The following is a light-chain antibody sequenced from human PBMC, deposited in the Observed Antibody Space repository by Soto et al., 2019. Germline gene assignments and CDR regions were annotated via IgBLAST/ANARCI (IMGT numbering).Light chain of an antibody. CDR3: QQYNVYPFT. Sequence: DIQMTQSPSSLSASVGDRVTITCRASQSISSYLSWYRQKPGKAPKLLIYAASTLQSGVPSRFSGSGSGTDFTLTISSLQPDDFATYYCQQYNVYPFTFGPGT. CDR2: AAS. CDR1: QSISSY. J-gene: IGKJ3*01. V-gene: IGKV1-39*01.